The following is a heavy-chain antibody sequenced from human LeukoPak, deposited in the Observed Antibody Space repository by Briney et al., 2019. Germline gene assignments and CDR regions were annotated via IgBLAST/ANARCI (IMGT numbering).Heavy chain of an antibody. D-gene: IGHD6-19*01. CDR3: ARYSTGWYDAFDI. J-gene: IGHJ3*02. CDR2: VYYSGST. Sequence: PSETLSLTCTVSGGSLSSHYWSWIRQPPGKGLEGIGCVYYSGSTNYKPSLKSRVTISVDTSKNQFSLKLSSVTAADTAVYYCARYSTGWYDAFDIWGQGTMVTVSS. V-gene: IGHV4-59*11. CDR1: GGSLSSHY.